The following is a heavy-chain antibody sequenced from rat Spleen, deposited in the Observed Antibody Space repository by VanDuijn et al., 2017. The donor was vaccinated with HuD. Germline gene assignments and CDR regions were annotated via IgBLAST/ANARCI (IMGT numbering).Heavy chain of an antibody. Sequence: EVQLQESGPGLVKPSQSLSLTCSVTGYSITSNYWGWIRKFPGNKMEWMGYISYSGSTSYNPSLKSRISITRDTSKNQFFLQLNSVTTEDRATYYGARGSVKARRWGDYVMDAWGQGASVTVSS. CDR1: GYSITSNY. V-gene: IGHV3-1*01. CDR3: ARGSVKARRWGDYVMDA. J-gene: IGHJ4*01. CDR2: ISYSGST. D-gene: IGHD3-7*01.